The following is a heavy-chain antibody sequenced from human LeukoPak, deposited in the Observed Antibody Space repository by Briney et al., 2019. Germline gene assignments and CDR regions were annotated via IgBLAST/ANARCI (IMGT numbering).Heavy chain of an antibody. D-gene: IGHD3-3*01. V-gene: IGHV3-48*02. CDR2: ISSSSTI. J-gene: IGHJ5*02. Sequence: PGGSLRLSCAASGFTFSSYSMNWVRQAPGKGLEWVSYISSSSTIYYADSVKGRFTISRDNAKNSLYLQMNSLRDEDTAVYYCARGRPDRSITILGVVASPNWFDPWGQGTLVTVSS. CDR3: ARGRPDRSITILGVVASPNWFDP. CDR1: GFTFSSYS.